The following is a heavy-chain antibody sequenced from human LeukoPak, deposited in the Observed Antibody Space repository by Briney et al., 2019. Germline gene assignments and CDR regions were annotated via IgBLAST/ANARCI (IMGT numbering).Heavy chain of an antibody. V-gene: IGHV4-34*01. D-gene: IGHD1-14*01. Sequence: SETLSLTCAVYGGSFSGYYWSWIRQPPGKGLEWIGEINHSGSTNYNPSLKSRVTISVDTSKNQFSLKLSSVTAADTAVYYCAYNRNFALDNWGQGTLVTVSS. CDR3: AYNRNFALDN. CDR2: INHSGST. CDR1: GGSFSGYY. J-gene: IGHJ4*02.